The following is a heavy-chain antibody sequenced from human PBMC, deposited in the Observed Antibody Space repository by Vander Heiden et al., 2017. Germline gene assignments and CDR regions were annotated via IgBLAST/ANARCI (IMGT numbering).Heavy chain of an antibody. D-gene: IGHD5-12*01. Sequence: EVQLVQSGGGLVQPGGSLRLSCVVSGFTVNSNYMTWIRQAPGKGLEWVSVIYRDGTTYDADSVKGRFTISRDNSKNTLFLQMNRLRAEDTALYYCASGATQWTFWGQGTLLTVSS. CDR1: GFTVNSNY. V-gene: IGHV3-53*01. J-gene: IGHJ4*02. CDR3: ASGATQWTF. CDR2: IYRDGTT.